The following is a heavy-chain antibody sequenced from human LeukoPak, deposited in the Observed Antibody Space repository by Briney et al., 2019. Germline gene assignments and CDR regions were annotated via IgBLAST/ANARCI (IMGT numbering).Heavy chain of an antibody. CDR2: ISGSGGST. D-gene: IGHD6-13*01. V-gene: IGHV3-23*01. CDR3: AKWAAAGGDYYYYGMDV. Sequence: PGGSLRLSCAACGFTFSSYAMSWVRQVPGKGLVWVSAISGSGGSTYYADSVKGRFTISRDNSRNTLYLQMNSLRAEDTAVYYCAKWAAAGGDYYYYGMDVWGQGTTVTISS. CDR1: GFTFSSYA. J-gene: IGHJ6*02.